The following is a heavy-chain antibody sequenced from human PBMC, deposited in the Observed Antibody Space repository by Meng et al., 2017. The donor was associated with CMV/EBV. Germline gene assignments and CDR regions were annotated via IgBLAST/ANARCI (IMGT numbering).Heavy chain of an antibody. CDR1: GFTVSSNY. J-gene: IGHJ4*02. Sequence: GGSLRLSCAASGFTVSSNYMSWVRQAPGKGLEWVSVIYSGGSTYYADSVKGRFTISRDNSKNMLYLQMNSLRAEDTAVYYCARDGNYGDYGDGYWGQGTLVTVSS. V-gene: IGHV3-66*02. D-gene: IGHD4-17*01. CDR2: IYSGGST. CDR3: ARDGNYGDYGDGY.